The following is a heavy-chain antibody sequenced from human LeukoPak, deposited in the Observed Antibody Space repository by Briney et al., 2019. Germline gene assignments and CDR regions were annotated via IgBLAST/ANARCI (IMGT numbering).Heavy chain of an antibody. D-gene: IGHD3-9*01. CDR2: INAGNANT. V-gene: IGHV1-3*01. CDR3: ARESWERARPLRYFDWSNDY. J-gene: IGHJ4*02. CDR1: GYTFTSYA. Sequence: GASVKVSCKASGYTFTSYAMHLVRQAPGQRLEWMGWINAGNANTKYSQKFQGRVTITRDTSASTAYMELSSLRSEDTAVYYCARESWERARPLRYFDWSNDYWGQGTLVTVSS.